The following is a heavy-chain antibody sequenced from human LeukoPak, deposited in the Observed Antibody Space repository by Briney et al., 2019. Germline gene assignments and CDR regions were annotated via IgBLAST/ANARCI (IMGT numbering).Heavy chain of an antibody. D-gene: IGHD5-12*01. J-gene: IGHJ4*02. Sequence: ASVKVSCKASGYIFTSYGISWVRQAPGQGLEWMGWISAYNGNTNYAQKLQGRVTMTTDTSTSTDYMELRSLRSDDTAVYYCARDSGYDWVQPQPNFDCWGQGTLVTVSS. CDR3: ARDSGYDWVQPQPNFDC. CDR1: GYIFTSYG. CDR2: ISAYNGNT. V-gene: IGHV1-18*01.